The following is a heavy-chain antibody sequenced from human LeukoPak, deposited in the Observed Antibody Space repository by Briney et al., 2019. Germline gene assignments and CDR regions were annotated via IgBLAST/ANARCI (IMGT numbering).Heavy chain of an antibody. D-gene: IGHD4-11*01. V-gene: IGHV1-69*13. Sequence: ASVKVSCTASGGTFSSYAISWVRQAPGQGLEWMGGIIPIFGTANYAQKFQGRVTITADESTSTAYMELSSLRSEDTAVYYCARDIKLFGTVTADEDYWGQGTLVTVSS. CDR3: ARDIKLFGTVTADEDY. CDR2: IIPIFGTA. CDR1: GGTFSSYA. J-gene: IGHJ4*02.